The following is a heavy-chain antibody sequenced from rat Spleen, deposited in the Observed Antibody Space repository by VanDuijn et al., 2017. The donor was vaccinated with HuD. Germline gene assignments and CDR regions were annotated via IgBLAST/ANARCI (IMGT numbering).Heavy chain of an antibody. Sequence: QVQLKESGPGLVQPSQTLSLHCSVSGFSLISNNVHWVRQPPGKGLELMGGIWGDGSTDYNSALKSRLSISRDTSKSQVFLKMNSLQPEDTGTYYCARLLPGLGAVGYFDFWGPGTMVTVSS. CDR2: IWGDGST. D-gene: IGHD1-4*01. CDR3: ARLLPGLGAVGYFDF. CDR1: GFSLISNN. J-gene: IGHJ1*01. V-gene: IGHV2-1*01.